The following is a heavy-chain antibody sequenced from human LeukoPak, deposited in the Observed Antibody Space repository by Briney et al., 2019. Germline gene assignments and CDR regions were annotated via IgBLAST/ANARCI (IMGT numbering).Heavy chain of an antibody. Sequence: PGGSLRLSCSASGFTFSSYAMHWVRQAPGKGLEYVSAISGSGGATYYADSMKGRFTISRDNSKNTLYLQMSSLRPEDTAVYYCVSLPRTTVTTSGDYWGQGTLVTVSS. V-gene: IGHV3-64D*06. CDR3: VSLPRTTVTTSGDY. CDR2: ISGSGGAT. D-gene: IGHD4-17*01. CDR1: GFTFSSYA. J-gene: IGHJ4*02.